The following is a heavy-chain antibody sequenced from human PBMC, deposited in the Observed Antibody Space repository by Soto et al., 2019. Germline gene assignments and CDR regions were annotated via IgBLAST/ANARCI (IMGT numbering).Heavy chain of an antibody. J-gene: IGHJ3*02. CDR3: TTWGLVGAYAFDI. CDR1: GFTFSNAW. Sequence: EVQLVESGGGLVKPGGSLRLSCAASGFTFSNAWMSWVRQAPGKGLEWVGRIKSKTDGGTTDYAAPVKGRFTISRDDSKNTLYLQMNSLKTEDTAVYYCTTWGLVGAYAFDIWGQGTMVTVSS. CDR2: IKSKTDGGTT. D-gene: IGHD1-26*01. V-gene: IGHV3-15*01.